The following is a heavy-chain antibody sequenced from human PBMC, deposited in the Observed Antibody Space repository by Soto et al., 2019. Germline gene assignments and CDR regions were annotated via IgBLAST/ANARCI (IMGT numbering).Heavy chain of an antibody. V-gene: IGHV1-3*01. CDR3: ARQKDPYCGGDCYSPVDY. J-gene: IGHJ4*02. CDR1: GYTFVNFA. D-gene: IGHD2-21*02. CDR2: MNAGNGHT. Sequence: VASVKVSCKASGYTFVNFAIHWVRRAPGQRPEWMGWMNAGNGHTKYSQKFQGRVTIIRDTSATTAFMELSSLKSEDTAVYYCARQKDPYCGGDCYSPVDYWGQGTLVTVSS.